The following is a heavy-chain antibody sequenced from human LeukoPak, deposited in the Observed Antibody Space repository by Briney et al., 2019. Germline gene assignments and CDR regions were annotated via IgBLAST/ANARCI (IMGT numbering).Heavy chain of an antibody. V-gene: IGHV3-23*01. D-gene: IGHD3-3*01. CDR1: GFTFSSSA. CDR3: ARGRSDFDY. Sequence: PGGSLRLSCAASGFTFSSSAMSRVRQAPGKGLEWVSAISAGGGSTYYADSVKGRFTISRDNSKNTVYLLMNSLRAEDTAVYYCARGRSDFDYWGQGTLVTVSS. J-gene: IGHJ4*02. CDR2: ISAGGGST.